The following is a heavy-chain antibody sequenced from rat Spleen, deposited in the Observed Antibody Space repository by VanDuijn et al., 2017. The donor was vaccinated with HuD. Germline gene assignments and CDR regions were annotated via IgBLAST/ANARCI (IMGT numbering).Heavy chain of an antibody. Sequence: EVQLVESGGGLVQPGRSLKLSCVASGFTFNNYWMTWIRQAPGKGLEWVASITNSGGNTYYPDSVKGRFSISRDNAKNTQYLQMDSLRSEDTATYYCARHSGTARGVMDAWGQGASVTVSS. J-gene: IGHJ4*01. CDR1: GFTFNNYW. D-gene: IGHD5-1*01. CDR2: ITNSGGNT. V-gene: IGHV5-31*01. CDR3: ARHSGTARGVMDA.